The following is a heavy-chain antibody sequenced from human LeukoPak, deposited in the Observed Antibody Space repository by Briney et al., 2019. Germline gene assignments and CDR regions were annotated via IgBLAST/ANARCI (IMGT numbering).Heavy chain of an antibody. Sequence: SETLSLTCAVFGGSFSGYYWSWIRQPLGKGLEWIGEINHSGSTNYNPSLKSRVTISVATSKNQFSLKVSSVTAADTAVYYCARHFYGSGSYRAYGMDVWGQGTTVTVSS. CDR3: ARHFYGSGSYRAYGMDV. CDR2: INHSGST. V-gene: IGHV4-34*01. CDR1: GGSFSGYY. D-gene: IGHD3-10*01. J-gene: IGHJ6*02.